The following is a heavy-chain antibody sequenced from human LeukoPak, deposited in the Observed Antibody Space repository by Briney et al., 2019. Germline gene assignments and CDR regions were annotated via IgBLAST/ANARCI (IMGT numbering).Heavy chain of an antibody. V-gene: IGHV3-23*01. J-gene: IGHJ4*02. CDR1: GFTFSSYA. CDR3: ANEAYYYGSGSSLPDY. Sequence: PGGSLRLSCAASGFTFSSYAMSWVRQAPGKGLEWVSAISGSGGSTNYADSVKGRFTIPRDNSKNTLYLQMNSLRAEDTAVYYCANEAYYYGSGSSLPDYWGQGTLVTVSS. CDR2: ISGSGGST. D-gene: IGHD3-10*01.